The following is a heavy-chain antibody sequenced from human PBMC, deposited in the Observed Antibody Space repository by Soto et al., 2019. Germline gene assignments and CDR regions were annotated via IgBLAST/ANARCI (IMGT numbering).Heavy chain of an antibody. CDR1: GGTFSSYT. Sequence: GASVKVSCQASGGTFSSYTVSWVRQAPGQGLEWMGRIIAINGKANYAQKLQGRATITRDTSTSTAYMELSSLRSEDTAVYYCARGGEPIDYWGQGTLVTVSS. CDR3: ARGGEPIDY. D-gene: IGHD2-21*01. CDR2: IIAINGKA. V-gene: IGHV1-69*08. J-gene: IGHJ4*02.